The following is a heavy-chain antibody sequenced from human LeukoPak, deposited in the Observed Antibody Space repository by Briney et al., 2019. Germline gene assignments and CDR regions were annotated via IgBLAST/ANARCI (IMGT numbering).Heavy chain of an antibody. CDR1: GFTFSESY. J-gene: IGHJ6*03. V-gene: IGHV3-11*04. CDR2: ISSGGSTI. CDR3: ARIGSYGSGYYHYYYMDV. D-gene: IGHD3-10*01. Sequence: GGSLRLSCAASGFTFSESYMTWIRQAPGKGLEWLSYISSGGSTIDYADSVKGRFTISRDNTKNSLYLHMNSLRGEDTAVYYCARIGSYGSGYYHYYYMDVWGKGTTVTVSS.